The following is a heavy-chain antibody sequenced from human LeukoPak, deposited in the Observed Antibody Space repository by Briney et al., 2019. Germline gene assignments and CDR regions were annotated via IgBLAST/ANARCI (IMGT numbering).Heavy chain of an antibody. J-gene: IGHJ3*02. CDR2: IKNDGSST. CDR3: AKGFEYSSSSDAFDI. V-gene: IGHV3-74*01. CDR1: GLTFSNYW. Sequence: GGSLRLSCTASGLTFSNYWMHWVRQAPGKGLVWVSRIKNDGSSTIYADSVKGRFTISRDNAKNTLYLQMNSLRAEDTAVYYCAKGFEYSSSSDAFDIWGQGTMVTVSS. D-gene: IGHD6-6*01.